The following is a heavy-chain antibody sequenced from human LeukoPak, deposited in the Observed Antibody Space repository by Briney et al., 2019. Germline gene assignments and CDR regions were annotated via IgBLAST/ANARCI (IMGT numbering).Heavy chain of an antibody. J-gene: IGHJ4*02. CDR2: IYPYTGAT. Sequence: APVKASCKASGYTFSGTGWYLYWLRQAPGQGLECMGWIYPYTGATHYAQKFQGRVAMTRDTSISTAYMELSRLRPDDTAVYYCARDGPAQMVDFDYWGQGTLVTVSS. D-gene: IGHD3-10*01. CDR3: ARDGPAQMVDFDY. CDR1: GYTFSGTGWY. V-gene: IGHV1-2*02.